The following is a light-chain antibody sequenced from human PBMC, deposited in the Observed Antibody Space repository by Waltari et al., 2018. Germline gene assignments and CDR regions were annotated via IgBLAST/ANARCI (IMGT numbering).Light chain of an antibody. J-gene: IGLJ2*01. V-gene: IGLV1-40*01. Sequence: QSVLTQPPSVSGAPGQRVTISCTGSSSNIGAGYDVHWYQQLPGTAPKLLIYGNSNRPSGVPYRFLGSKSGTSASLAITGLQAEDEADYYCQSYDSSLSGSVFGGGTKLTVL. CDR3: QSYDSSLSGSV. CDR1: SSNIGAGYD. CDR2: GNS.